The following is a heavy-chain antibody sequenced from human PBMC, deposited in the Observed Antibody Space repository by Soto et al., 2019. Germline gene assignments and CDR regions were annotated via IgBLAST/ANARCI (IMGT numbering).Heavy chain of an antibody. V-gene: IGHV4-59*08. CDR3: ARGGVYDILTGYMYYFDY. CDR1: GGSISSYY. Sequence: SETLSLTCTVSGGSISSYYWSWIRQPPGKGLEWIGYIYYSGSTNYNPSLKSRVTTSVDTSKNQFSLKLSSVTAADTAVYYCARGGVYDILTGYMYYFDYWGQGTLVTVSS. D-gene: IGHD3-9*01. J-gene: IGHJ4*02. CDR2: IYYSGST.